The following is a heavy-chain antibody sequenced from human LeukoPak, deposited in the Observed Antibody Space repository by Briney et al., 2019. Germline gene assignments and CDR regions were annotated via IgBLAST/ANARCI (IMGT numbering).Heavy chain of an antibody. J-gene: IGHJ5*02. CDR2: VYTSGST. D-gene: IGHD2-2*02. CDR3: ARERDIVVVPAAILPIWFDP. CDR1: GGSISSGSYY. Sequence: SQTLSLTCTVSGGSISSGSYYWSWIRQPAGKGLEWIGRVYTSGSTNYNPSLKSRVTISIDTSKNQFSLKLSSVTAADTAVYYCARERDIVVVPAAILPIWFDPWGQGTLVTVSS. V-gene: IGHV4-61*02.